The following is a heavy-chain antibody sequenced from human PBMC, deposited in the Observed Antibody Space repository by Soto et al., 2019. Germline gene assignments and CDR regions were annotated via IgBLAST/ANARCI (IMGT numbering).Heavy chain of an antibody. CDR1: GFTFSSYA. J-gene: IGHJ4*02. CDR2: ISGSGGST. Sequence: GGSLRLSCAASGFTFSSYAMSWVRQAPGKGLEWVSAISGSGGSTYYADSVKGRFTISRDNSKNTLYLQMNSLRAEDTAVYYCAKVAPPDPLLQDYDYVWGSYRASEYWGQGTLVTVSS. V-gene: IGHV3-23*01. CDR3: AKVAPPDPLLQDYDYVWGSYRASEY. D-gene: IGHD3-16*02.